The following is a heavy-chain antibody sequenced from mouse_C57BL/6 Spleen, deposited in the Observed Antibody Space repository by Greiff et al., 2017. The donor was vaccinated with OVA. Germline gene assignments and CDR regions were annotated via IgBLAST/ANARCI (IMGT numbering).Heavy chain of an antibody. Sequence: VHVKQSGPELVKPGASVKMSCKASGYTFTDYNMHWVKQSHGKSLEWIGYINPNNGGTSYNQKFKGKATLTVNKSSSTAYMELRSLTSEDSAVYYCARNDGYPFAYWGQGTLVTVSA. D-gene: IGHD2-3*01. J-gene: IGHJ3*01. V-gene: IGHV1-22*01. CDR1: GYTFTDYN. CDR3: ARNDGYPFAY. CDR2: INPNNGGT.